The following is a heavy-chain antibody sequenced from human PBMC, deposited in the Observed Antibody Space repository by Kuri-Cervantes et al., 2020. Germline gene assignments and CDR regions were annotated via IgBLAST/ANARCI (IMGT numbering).Heavy chain of an antibody. J-gene: IGHJ3*02. CDR1: GFTFSSYW. CDR2: IKQDGSEK. D-gene: IGHD3-10*01. Sequence: GESLRLSCAASGFTFSSYWMSWVRQAPGKGLEWVANIKQDGSEKYYVDSVKGRFTISRDNAKNSLYLQMNSLRAEDTAVYYCARVADMVRGVITQNDAFDIWGQGTMVTVSS. V-gene: IGHV3-7*01. CDR3: ARVADMVRGVITQNDAFDI.